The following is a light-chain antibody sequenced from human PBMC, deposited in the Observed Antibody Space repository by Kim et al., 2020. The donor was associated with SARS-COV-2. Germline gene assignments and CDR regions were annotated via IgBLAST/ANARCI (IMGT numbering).Light chain of an antibody. V-gene: IGKV1-17*01. Sequence: ASVGDIVTITCRASQDIRNDLGWYQQNPGRAPKRLIYGASSLQSGVPSRCSGSGSGTEFTLTSSSLQPEDFATYVCLQHNTYPITFGQGTRLEIK. CDR1: QDIRND. CDR2: GAS. CDR3: LQHNTYPIT. J-gene: IGKJ5*01.